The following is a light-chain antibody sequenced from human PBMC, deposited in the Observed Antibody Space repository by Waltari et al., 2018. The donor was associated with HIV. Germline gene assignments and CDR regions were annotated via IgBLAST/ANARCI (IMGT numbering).Light chain of an antibody. CDR1: SGSIAGNH. J-gene: IGLJ3*02. CDR3: QSYDTNKNWV. Sequence: FMLTQPHSVSESPGDTVTISCTRSSGSIAGNHVQWFQRRPGSSPTTVIYESYFRTSGVPARFSGSIDRSSNSASLTISGLKTEDEADYYCQSYDTNKNWVFGGGTKLTVL. V-gene: IGLV6-57*01. CDR2: ESY.